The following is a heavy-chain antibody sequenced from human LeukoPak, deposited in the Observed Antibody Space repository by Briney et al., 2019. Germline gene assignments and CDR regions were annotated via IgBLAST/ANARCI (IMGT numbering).Heavy chain of an antibody. CDR2: ISSSSSTI. CDR1: GFTFSSYS. J-gene: IGHJ4*02. V-gene: IGHV3-48*01. CDR3: ATSKIRGVVAALDN. Sequence: GGSLRLSCAASGFTFSSYSMNWVRQAPGKGLEWVSYISSSSSTIYYADSVKGRYTISRDNSKNTLYLQMNSLRAEDTAVYYCATSKIRGVVAALDNWGQGTLVTVSS. D-gene: IGHD2-15*01.